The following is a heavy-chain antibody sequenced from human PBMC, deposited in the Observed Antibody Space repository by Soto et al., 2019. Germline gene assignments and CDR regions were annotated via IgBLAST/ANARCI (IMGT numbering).Heavy chain of an antibody. Sequence: EEQLVESGGNLVQPGGSLRLSCAASGFTFSSYDMHWVRQATGKGLEWVSAIGTAGDTYYSGSVKGRFSVSRENVKNSLYLQMNSLRAGDTAVYYCARGGDCSKTSCYWARLNYGLDVWGQGTTVTVSS. V-gene: IGHV3-13*01. CDR3: ARGGDCSKTSCYWARLNYGLDV. CDR1: GFTFSSYD. D-gene: IGHD2-2*01. J-gene: IGHJ6*02. CDR2: IGTAGDT.